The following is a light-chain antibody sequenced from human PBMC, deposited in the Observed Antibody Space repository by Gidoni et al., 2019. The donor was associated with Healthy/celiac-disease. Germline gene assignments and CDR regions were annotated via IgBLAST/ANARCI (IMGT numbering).Light chain of an antibody. CDR1: QGISSY. CDR3: QQYYSYPRT. CDR2: AAS. V-gene: IGKV1-8*01. J-gene: IGKJ1*01. Sequence: AIRMTQSPSSFSASTGDRGTITCRASQGISSYLAWHQQKPGKAPKLLIYAASTLQSGVPSRFSGSGSGTDFTLTISCLQSEDFATYYCQQYYSYPRTFGQGTKVEIK.